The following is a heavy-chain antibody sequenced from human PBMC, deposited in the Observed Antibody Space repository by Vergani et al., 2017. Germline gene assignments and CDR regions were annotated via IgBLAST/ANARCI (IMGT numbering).Heavy chain of an antibody. Sequence: QVQLQESGPGLVKPSQTLSLTCTVSGGSFSTGGQSWTWLRQSAGKGLEWIVRFYSSGIYNYNPSLKSRVSMSLVTSKNQFSLYLTSVTAADSATYYCASDRRFRGSYFHLGLWGQGALVNVSS. CDR1: GGSFSTGGQS. D-gene: IGHD1-26*01. CDR3: ASDRRFRGSYFHLGL. V-gene: IGHV4-61*02. J-gene: IGHJ4*02. CDR2: FYSSGIY.